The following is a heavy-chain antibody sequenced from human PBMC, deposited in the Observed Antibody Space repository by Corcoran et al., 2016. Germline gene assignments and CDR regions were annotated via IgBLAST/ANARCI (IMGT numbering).Heavy chain of an antibody. V-gene: IGHV1-18*01. D-gene: IGHD2-15*01. CDR1: GYTFTSYG. J-gene: IGHJ3*02. CDR2: ISASNGNT. Sequence: QVQLVQSGAEVKKPGASVKVSCKASGYTFTSYGISWVRQAPGQGIEWMGWISASNGNTNNAQKLQGRVTMTTDTSTSTAYMELRSMSSDDTAVYYCARDIVVVVAATIEAFDIWGQGTMVTVSS. CDR3: ARDIVVVVAATIEAFDI.